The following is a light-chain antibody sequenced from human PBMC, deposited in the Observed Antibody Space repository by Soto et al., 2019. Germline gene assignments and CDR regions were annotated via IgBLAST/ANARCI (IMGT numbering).Light chain of an antibody. CDR1: SSNIGSNT. CDR2: SNN. V-gene: IGLV1-44*01. Sequence: QSVLTQPPSASGTPGQRVTISCSGSSSNIGSNTVNWYQQLPGTAPKLLIYSNNQRPSGVPDRFSGSKSGTSASLAISGLQSEDEADNYCAAREDSLNGLYVVGTGTKVT. CDR3: AAREDSLNGLYV. J-gene: IGLJ1*01.